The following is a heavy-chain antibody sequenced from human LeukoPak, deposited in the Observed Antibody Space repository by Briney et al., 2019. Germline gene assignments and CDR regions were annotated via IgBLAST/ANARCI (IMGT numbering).Heavy chain of an antibody. D-gene: IGHD2-2*01. CDR2: ISSSGSTI. CDR3: ARGAPYCSSTSCYDY. V-gene: IGHV3-11*04. J-gene: IGHJ4*02. Sequence: PGGSLRLSCAASGFTFSDYYMSWIRQAPGKGLEWVSYISSSGSTIYYADSVKGRFTISRDNAKNSLYLQMNSLRAEDTAVYYCARGAPYCSSTSCYDYWGQGTLVTVSS. CDR1: GFTFSDYY.